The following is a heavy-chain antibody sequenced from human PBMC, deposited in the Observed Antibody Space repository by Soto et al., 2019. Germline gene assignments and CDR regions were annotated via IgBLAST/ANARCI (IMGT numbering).Heavy chain of an antibody. CDR2: ISGSGGST. CDR3: AKGEVLRFLEWLSHNYYYGMDV. J-gene: IGHJ6*02. Sequence: GGSLRLSCAASGFTFSSYAMSWVRQAPGKGLEWVSAISGSGGSTYYADSVKGRFTISRDNSKNTLYLQMNSLRAEDTAVYYGAKGEVLRFLEWLSHNYYYGMDVWGQGTTVTVSS. V-gene: IGHV3-23*01. D-gene: IGHD3-3*01. CDR1: GFTFSSYA.